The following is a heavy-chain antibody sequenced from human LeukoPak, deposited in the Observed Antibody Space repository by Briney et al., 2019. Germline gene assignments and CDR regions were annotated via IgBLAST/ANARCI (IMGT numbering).Heavy chain of an antibody. J-gene: IGHJ6*03. CDR2: IKQDGSEK. CDR3: ARDSNSIFGVVTLYYYYYYMDV. Sequence: PGGSLRLSCAASGFTFSSYWMSWVRQAPGKGLEWVANIKQDGSEKHYVDSVKGRFTISRDNAKNSLYLQMNSLRAEDTAVYYCARDSNSIFGVVTLYYYYYYMDVWGKGTTVAVSS. CDR1: GFTFSSYW. D-gene: IGHD3-3*01. V-gene: IGHV3-7*01.